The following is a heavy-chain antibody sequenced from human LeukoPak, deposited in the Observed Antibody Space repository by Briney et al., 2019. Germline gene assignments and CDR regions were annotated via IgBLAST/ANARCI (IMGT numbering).Heavy chain of an antibody. J-gene: IGHJ4*02. CDR3: ARDGLGSGSSWMSTNDY. Sequence: AGSLRLSCAASGFTFSRYAMSWVRQPPAKGQEWVSGIGGSGDTTYYTKSVEGRFTVSRNNSNNWLFLQMHSLRAEDTALYYCARDGLGSGSSWMSTNDYWGQGTLVTVSS. CDR2: IGGSGDTT. D-gene: IGHD3-10*01. CDR1: GFTFSRYA. V-gene: IGHV3-23*01.